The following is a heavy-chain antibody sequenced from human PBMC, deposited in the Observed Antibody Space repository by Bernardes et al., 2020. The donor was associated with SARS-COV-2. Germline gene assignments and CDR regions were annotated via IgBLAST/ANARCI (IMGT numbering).Heavy chain of an antibody. CDR1: GFTSSNYG. CDR2: ISNDGSNT. CDR3: ARDSEVDSSGWIDC. V-gene: IGHV3-30*03. Sequence: GGSLRLSCAASGFTSSNYGMHWVRQAPGKGLEWVALISNDGSNTYYADSVRGRFTISRDNSKKTLYLQINSLRPEDTAIYYCARDSEVDSSGWIDCWGQGALATVSS. D-gene: IGHD6-19*01. J-gene: IGHJ4*02.